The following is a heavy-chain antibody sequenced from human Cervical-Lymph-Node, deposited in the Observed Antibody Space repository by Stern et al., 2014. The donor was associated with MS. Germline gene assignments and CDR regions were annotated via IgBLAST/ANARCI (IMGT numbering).Heavy chain of an antibody. CDR3: AKDGRLKCSSASCYGGWFDP. CDR2: ISYDGSNE. J-gene: IGHJ5*02. Sequence: MQLVESGGGVVQSGRSLRLSCVASGFTFSNYAMHWVRQPPGKGLEWVAVISYDGSNEYDADSVKGRFTISRDNSKSTLYLQMNSLRSEDTAVYYCAKDGRLKCSSASCYGGWFDPWGQGTLVTVSS. CDR1: GFTFSNYA. D-gene: IGHD2-2*01. V-gene: IGHV3-30-3*01.